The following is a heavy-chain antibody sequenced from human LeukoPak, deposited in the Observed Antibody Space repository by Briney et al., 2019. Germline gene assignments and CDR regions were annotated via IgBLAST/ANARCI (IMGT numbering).Heavy chain of an antibody. J-gene: IGHJ4*02. Sequence: GGSLRLSCAASGFTFSTYSMNWFRQAPGKGLEWVSSISSSSSYIYYADSVKGRFTISRDNAKNSLYLQMNSLRAEDTAVYYCARGPRVGATTSPFDYWGQGTLVTVSS. V-gene: IGHV3-21*01. CDR2: ISSSSSYI. CDR1: GFTFSTYS. D-gene: IGHD1-26*01. CDR3: ARGPRVGATTSPFDY.